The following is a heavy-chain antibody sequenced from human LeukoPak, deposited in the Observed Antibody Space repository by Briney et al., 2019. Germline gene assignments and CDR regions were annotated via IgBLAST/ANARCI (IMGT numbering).Heavy chain of an antibody. CDR2: ISAYNGNT. Sequence: ASVKVSCKASNYTFISYGISWVRQAPGQGLEWMGWISAYNGNTNYAQNLQGRVTMTTDTSTSTAYMELRSLRSDDTAVYYCARSVMYGDSRLPQVDWGQGTLVTVSS. J-gene: IGHJ4*02. D-gene: IGHD4-17*01. CDR1: NYTFISYG. V-gene: IGHV1-18*01. CDR3: ARSVMYGDSRLPQVD.